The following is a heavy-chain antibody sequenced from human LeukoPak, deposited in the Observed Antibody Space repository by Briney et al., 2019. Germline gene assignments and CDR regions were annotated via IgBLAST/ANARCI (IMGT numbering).Heavy chain of an antibody. CDR3: GRGGGLDV. CDR2: INHNGNVN. CDR1: GFTFSSYW. Sequence: GGSLRLSCAASGFTFSSYWMNWARQAPGKGLEWVASINHNGNVNYYVDSVKGRFTISRDNAKNSLYLQMRAEDTAVYFCGRGGGLDVWGQGATVTVSS. V-gene: IGHV3-7*03. D-gene: IGHD3-16*01. J-gene: IGHJ6*02.